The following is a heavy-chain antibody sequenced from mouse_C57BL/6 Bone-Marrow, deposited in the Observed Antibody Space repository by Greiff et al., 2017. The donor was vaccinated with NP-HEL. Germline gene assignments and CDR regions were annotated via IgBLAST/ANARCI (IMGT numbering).Heavy chain of an antibody. Sequence: VQLQQSGAELVRPGTSVKVSCKASGYAFTNYLIEWVKQRPGQGLEWIGVINPGSGGTNYNEKFKGKATLTADKSSSTAYMQLSSLTSEDSAVYFCARKLRGYFDYWGQGTTLTVSS. V-gene: IGHV1-54*01. CDR2: INPGSGGT. J-gene: IGHJ2*01. D-gene: IGHD1-1*01. CDR3: ARKLRGYFDY. CDR1: GYAFTNYL.